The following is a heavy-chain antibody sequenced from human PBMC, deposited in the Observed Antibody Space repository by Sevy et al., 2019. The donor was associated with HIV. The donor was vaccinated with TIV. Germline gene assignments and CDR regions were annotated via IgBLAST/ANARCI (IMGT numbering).Heavy chain of an antibody. D-gene: IGHD3-16*01. CDR2: IYHGGST. CDR1: GYSITNGYY. J-gene: IGHJ4*02. V-gene: IGHV4-38-2*01. CDR3: ARHGGGRFPHDY. Sequence: SETLSLTCAVSGYSITNGYYWGWIRQPPGKGLEWIGSIYHGGSTYYNPSLKSRVTMSIDTPKNQVSLNRSSVTAADTAVYYCARHGGGRFPHDYWGQGTLVTVSS.